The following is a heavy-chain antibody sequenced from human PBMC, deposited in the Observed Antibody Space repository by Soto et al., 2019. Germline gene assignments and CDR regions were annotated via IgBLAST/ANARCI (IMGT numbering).Heavy chain of an antibody. CDR2: IWYDGSNK. CDR3: ARDFDYYDSSGYPHY. D-gene: IGHD3-22*01. J-gene: IGHJ4*02. Sequence: GGSLRLSCAASGFTFSSYGMHWVRQAPGKGLEWVAVIWYDGSNKYYADSVKGRFTISRDNSKNTLYLQMNSLRAEDTAVYYRARDFDYYDSSGYPHYWGQGTLVTVSS. CDR1: GFTFSSYG. V-gene: IGHV3-33*01.